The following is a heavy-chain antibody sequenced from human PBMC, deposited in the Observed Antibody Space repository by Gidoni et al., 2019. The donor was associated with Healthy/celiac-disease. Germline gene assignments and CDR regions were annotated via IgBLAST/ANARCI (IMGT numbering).Heavy chain of an antibody. CDR1: GFTFSSYG. V-gene: IGHV3-33*01. CDR3: ARDLGPPILGAARHTYYYYYGMDV. D-gene: IGHD1-26*01. Sequence: QVQLVESGGGVVQPGRSLRLSCAASGFTFSSYGMHWVRQAPGKGLEWVAVIWYDGSNKYYADSVKGRFTISRDNSKNTLYLQMNSLRAEDTAVYYCARDLGPPILGAARHTYYYYYGMDVWGQGTTVTVSS. J-gene: IGHJ6*02. CDR2: IWYDGSNK.